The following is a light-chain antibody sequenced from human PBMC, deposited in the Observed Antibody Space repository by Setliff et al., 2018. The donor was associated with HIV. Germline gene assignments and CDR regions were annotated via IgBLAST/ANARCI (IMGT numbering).Light chain of an antibody. CDR3: CSYAGSYTFV. J-gene: IGLJ1*01. Sequence: QSALAQPASVSGSPGQSITISCTGTSSDIGGYNYVSWYQQHPGKAPKLMTYDVTSRLPGVSNRFSGSKSGNTASLTIYGLQAEDEADYNCCSYAGSYTFVFGTGTKVTVL. CDR1: SSDIGGYNY. V-gene: IGLV2-14*01. CDR2: DVT.